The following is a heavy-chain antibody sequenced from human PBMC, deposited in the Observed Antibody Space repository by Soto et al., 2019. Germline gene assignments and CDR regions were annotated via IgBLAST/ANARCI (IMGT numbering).Heavy chain of an antibody. V-gene: IGHV3-23*01. D-gene: IGHD4-17*01. CDR3: AKSRDYGHYYYGMDV. CDR1: GFTFSSYA. CDR2: ISGSGGST. Sequence: GSLRLSCAASGFTFSSYAMSWVRQAPGKGLEWVSAISGSGGSTYYADSVKGRFTISRDNSKNTLYLQMNSLRAEDTAVYYCAKSRDYGHYYYGMDVWGQGTTVTVSS. J-gene: IGHJ6*02.